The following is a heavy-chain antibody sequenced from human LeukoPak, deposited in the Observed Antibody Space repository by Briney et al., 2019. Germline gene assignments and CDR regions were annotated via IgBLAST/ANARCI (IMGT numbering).Heavy chain of an antibody. CDR2: INRDGSTT. Sequence: GGSLRLSCAASGFTLRNYWRHCVRQAPGKGLVCVSRINRDGSTTTYAPSVKGRITTSRDNAKNTLYLQMNSLRAEDTAVYYCARSRVEMATSLLDYWGQGTLVTVSS. V-gene: IGHV3-74*01. J-gene: IGHJ4*02. CDR3: ARSRVEMATSLLDY. D-gene: IGHD5-24*01. CDR1: GFTLRNYW.